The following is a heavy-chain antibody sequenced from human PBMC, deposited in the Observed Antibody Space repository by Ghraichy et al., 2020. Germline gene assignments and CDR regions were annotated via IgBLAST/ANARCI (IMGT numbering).Heavy chain of an antibody. J-gene: IGHJ3*02. Sequence: AAVKVSCKASGYPFTGYYMHWVRQAPGQGLEWMGRINPYTGDTNYAQKFQGRVNVTRDTSINTAYMELSRLIFDDTAVYFCATPRGLDYDISGPADMWGQGTMVTVAS. CDR3: ATPRGLDYDISGPADM. V-gene: IGHV1-2*06. D-gene: IGHD3-22*01. CDR2: INPYTGDT. CDR1: GYPFTGYY.